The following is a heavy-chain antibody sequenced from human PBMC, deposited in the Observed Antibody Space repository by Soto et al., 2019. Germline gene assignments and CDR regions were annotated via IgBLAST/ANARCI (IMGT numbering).Heavy chain of an antibody. CDR2: ISSSSSYI. CDR1: GFTFSSYS. Sequence: GGSLRLSCAASGFTFSSYSMNWVRQAPGKGLEWVSSISSSSSYIYYADSVKGRFTISRDNAKNSLYLQMNSLRAEDTAVYYCARGRPRTGYYKGFDYWGQGTLVTVSS. D-gene: IGHD3-9*01. CDR3: ARGRPRTGYYKGFDY. V-gene: IGHV3-21*01. J-gene: IGHJ4*02.